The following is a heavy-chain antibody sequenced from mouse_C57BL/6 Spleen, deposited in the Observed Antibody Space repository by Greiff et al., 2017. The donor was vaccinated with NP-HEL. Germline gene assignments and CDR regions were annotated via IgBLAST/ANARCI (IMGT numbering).Heavy chain of an antibody. D-gene: IGHD1-1*01. J-gene: IGHJ4*01. Sequence: VQLQQSGAELVRPGASVTLSCKASGYTFTDYEMHWVKQTPVHGLEWIGAIDPETGGTAYNQKFKGKAILTADKSSSTAYMELRSLTSEDSAVYYCTRGLLRAMDYWGQGTSVTGSS. V-gene: IGHV1-15*01. CDR1: GYTFTDYE. CDR2: IDPETGGT. CDR3: TRGLLRAMDY.